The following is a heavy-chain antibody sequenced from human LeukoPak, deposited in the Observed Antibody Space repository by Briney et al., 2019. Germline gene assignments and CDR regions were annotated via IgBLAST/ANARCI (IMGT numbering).Heavy chain of an antibody. CDR2: IRYDGSNK. Sequence: GSLRLSCAASGFTFSSYGMHRVRQAPGEGLEWVAFIRYDGSNKYYADSVKGRFTISRDNSKNTLYLQMNSLRAEDTAVYYCAKDRRTYCSSTSCSLFDYWGQGTLVTVSS. V-gene: IGHV3-30*02. CDR1: GFTFSSYG. J-gene: IGHJ4*02. CDR3: AKDRRTYCSSTSCSLFDY. D-gene: IGHD2-2*01.